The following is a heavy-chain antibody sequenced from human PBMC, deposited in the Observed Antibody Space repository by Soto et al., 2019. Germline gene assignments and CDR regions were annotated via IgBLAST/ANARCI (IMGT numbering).Heavy chain of an antibody. CDR3: ARGNYYDRKRDAFDI. D-gene: IGHD3-22*01. CDR1: GGSISSGGYS. Sequence: QLQLQESGSGLVKPSQTLSLTCAVSGGSISSGGYSWSWIRQPPGKGLEWIGYIYHSGSTYYNPSLKSRVTISVDRSKNQFSLKLSSVTAADTAVYYCARGNYYDRKRDAFDIWGQGTMVTVSS. J-gene: IGHJ3*02. CDR2: IYHSGST. V-gene: IGHV4-30-2*01.